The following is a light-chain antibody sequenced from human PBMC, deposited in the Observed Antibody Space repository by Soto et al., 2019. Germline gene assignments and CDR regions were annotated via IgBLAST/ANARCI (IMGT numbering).Light chain of an antibody. V-gene: IGKV3-20*01. Sequence: EIVLTQSPGTLSLSPGERATLSCRASQSVSSNYLAWYQQKPGQAPRLLIYGASSRATGIPDRFSGSGSGTEFTLTISRLEPEDFAVYYCQQYGSSLFTFGPGTKVDI. J-gene: IGKJ3*01. CDR1: QSVSSNY. CDR3: QQYGSSLFT. CDR2: GAS.